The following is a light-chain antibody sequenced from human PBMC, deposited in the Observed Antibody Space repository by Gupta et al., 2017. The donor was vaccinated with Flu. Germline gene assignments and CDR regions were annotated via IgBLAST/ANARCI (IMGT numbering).Light chain of an antibody. Sequence: PATLSVSPGERATLSSRANQSLSNNLAWYQQKPGQAPRLLIYGASTRATGIPARFSGSGSGTEFTLTINSLQSEDFAVYYCQQYDERPLMFGQGTKVDIK. V-gene: IGKV3D-15*01. CDR3: QQYDERPLM. CDR2: GAS. J-gene: IGKJ1*01. CDR1: QSLSNN.